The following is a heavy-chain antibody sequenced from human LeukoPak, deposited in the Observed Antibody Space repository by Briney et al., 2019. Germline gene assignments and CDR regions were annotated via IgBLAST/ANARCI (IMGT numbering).Heavy chain of an antibody. D-gene: IGHD6-19*01. J-gene: IGHJ4*02. Sequence: PGGSLRLSCAASGFTFSSYWMSWVRQAPGKGLEWVANIKQDGSEKYYVDSVKGRFTISRDNAKNSLYLQMNSLRAEDTAIYYCATTHSSGGWYSFDYWGQGTLVTVSS. CDR1: GFTFSSYW. CDR2: IKQDGSEK. V-gene: IGHV3-7*01. CDR3: ATTHSSGGWYSFDY.